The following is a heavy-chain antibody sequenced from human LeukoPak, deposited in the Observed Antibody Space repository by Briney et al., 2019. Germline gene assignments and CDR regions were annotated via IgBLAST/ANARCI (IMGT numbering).Heavy chain of an antibody. Sequence: GGSLRLSCVPSAFTLSTYAMTWVRQAPGRGLEWVSSITVSSGTTNYADSVKGRFTISRDTSKNTLYLQMNSLRADDTAIYYCAKDPNGDYIGAFDSWGQGTLVSV. CDR3: AKDPNGDYIGAFDS. CDR1: AFTLSTYA. CDR2: ITVSSGTT. D-gene: IGHD2-8*01. V-gene: IGHV3-23*01. J-gene: IGHJ3*02.